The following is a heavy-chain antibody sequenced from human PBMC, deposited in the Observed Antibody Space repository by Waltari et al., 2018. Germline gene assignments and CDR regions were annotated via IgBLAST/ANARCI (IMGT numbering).Heavy chain of an antibody. J-gene: IGHJ4*02. V-gene: IGHV4-38-2*02. D-gene: IGHD2-2*01. CDR2: IYHSGST. Sequence: QVQLQESGPGLVKPSETLSLTCTVSGYSISSGYSWGWIRQPPGKGLEWIGSIYHSGSTYYNPSLKSRVTISVDTSKNQFSLKLSSVTAADTAVYYCAVGYCSSTSCSLGDYWGQGTLVTVSS. CDR3: AVGYCSSTSCSLGDY. CDR1: GYSISSGYS.